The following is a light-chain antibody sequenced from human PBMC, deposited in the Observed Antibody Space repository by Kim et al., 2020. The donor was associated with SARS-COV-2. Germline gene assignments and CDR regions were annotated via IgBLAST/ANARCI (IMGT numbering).Light chain of an antibody. J-gene: IGKJ4*01. V-gene: IGKV1-12*01. Sequence: ASIGDTVTITCRASQDISKWVAWYQQKPGKAPRFLIYAASSLRSGVPSRFSGSGSGTAFTLTINSLQSDDFATYYCQQAASFPLIFGGGTKLEI. CDR3: QQAASFPLI. CDR2: AAS. CDR1: QDISKW.